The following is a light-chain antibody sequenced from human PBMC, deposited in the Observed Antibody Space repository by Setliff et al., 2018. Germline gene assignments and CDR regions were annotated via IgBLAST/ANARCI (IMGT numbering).Light chain of an antibody. V-gene: IGLV2-23*02. J-gene: IGLJ1*01. CDR2: QVN. CDR1: SSDVETYNI. Sequence: QSALTQPASVSGSPGQSITISCTGSSSDVETYNIVSWYQQHPGKAPKILIYQVNQRPSGVSDRFSASKSGNTASLTISGLQAEDEADYYCLSYAGSGTYVFGSGTKVTVL. CDR3: LSYAGSGTYV.